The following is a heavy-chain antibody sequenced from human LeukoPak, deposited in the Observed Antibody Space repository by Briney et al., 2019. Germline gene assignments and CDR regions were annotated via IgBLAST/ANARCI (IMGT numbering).Heavy chain of an antibody. CDR3: ARGPNYYYDSSGYFGY. CDR1: GFTVSSNY. D-gene: IGHD3-22*01. CDR2: IYSGGST. V-gene: IGHV3-66*01. J-gene: IGHJ4*02. Sequence: PGGSLRLSCAASGFTVSSNYMSWVRQAPGKGLEWVSVIYSGGSTYYADSVKGRFTISRDNSKNTLYLQMNSLRAEDTAVYYCARGPNYYYDSSGYFGYWGQGILVTVSS.